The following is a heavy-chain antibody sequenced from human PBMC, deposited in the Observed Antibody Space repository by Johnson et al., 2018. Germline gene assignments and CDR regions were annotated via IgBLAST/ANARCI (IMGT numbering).Heavy chain of an antibody. CDR2: LKGDGSEK. V-gene: IGHV3-7*03. J-gene: IGHJ6*02. D-gene: IGHD6-13*01. CDR3: ARDPTAGQSSHYYYYYGMDV. CDR1: GFTFSRYW. Sequence: VQLVESGGGLVQPGGSLRLSCAASGFTFSRYWMSWVRQAPGKGLEWLANLKGDGSEKFYVDSVKGRCTISRDNAKNSMYLQMISLRAEDTAVYYCARDPTAGQSSHYYYYYGMDVWGQGTTVTVSS.